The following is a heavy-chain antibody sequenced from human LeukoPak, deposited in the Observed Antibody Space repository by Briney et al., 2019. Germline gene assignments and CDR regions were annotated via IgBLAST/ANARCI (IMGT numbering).Heavy chain of an antibody. Sequence: GRSLRLSCAASGFTFSSYGMHWVRQASGKGLGWVAVISYDGSNKYYADSVKGRFTISRDNSKNTLYLQMNSLRAEDTAVYYCAKEPYCSSTSCIGEYFQRWGQGTLVTVSS. D-gene: IGHD2-2*01. CDR1: GFTFSSYG. CDR3: AKEPYCSSTSCIGEYFQR. J-gene: IGHJ1*01. CDR2: ISYDGSNK. V-gene: IGHV3-30*18.